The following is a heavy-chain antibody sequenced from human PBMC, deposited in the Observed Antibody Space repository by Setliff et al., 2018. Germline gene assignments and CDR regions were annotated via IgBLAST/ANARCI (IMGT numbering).Heavy chain of an antibody. V-gene: IGHV4-31*03. CDR2: IYYSGST. Sequence: PSETLSLTCSVSGASISSDGYYWSWIRQYPGKGLEWIGYIYYSGSTYYNPPLKSRVTISLDTSENQFSLELSSVTAADTAVYYSARSRTIAVKGGVFAVWGRGTLVTSPQ. CDR3: ARSRTIAVKGGVFAV. J-gene: IGHJ2*01. CDR1: GASISSDGYY. D-gene: IGHD6-19*01.